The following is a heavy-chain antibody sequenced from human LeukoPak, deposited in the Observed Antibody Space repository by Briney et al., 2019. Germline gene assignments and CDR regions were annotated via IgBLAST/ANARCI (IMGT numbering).Heavy chain of an antibody. CDR3: AKQADATGSRGGAFDI. D-gene: IGHD2-15*01. Sequence: GGSLRLSCAASGFTFSNYAMSWVRQAPGKGLEWVSTISNSGGSTYSADSMKGRFTISRDNSKNTLFLQMSGLGAEDTAVYYCAKQADATGSRGGAFDIWGQGTMVTVSS. CDR1: GFTFSNYA. CDR2: ISNSGGST. V-gene: IGHV3-23*01. J-gene: IGHJ3*02.